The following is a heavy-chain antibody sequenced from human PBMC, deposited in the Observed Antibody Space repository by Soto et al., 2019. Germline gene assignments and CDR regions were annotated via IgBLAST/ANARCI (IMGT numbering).Heavy chain of an antibody. V-gene: IGHV1-3*01. CDR3: ARVRITMRPSLPFDY. CDR1: GYTFTSYA. CDR2: INAGNGNT. D-gene: IGHD3-22*01. Sequence: ASVKVSCKASGYTFTSYAMHWVRQAPGQRLEWMGWINAGNGNTKYSQKFQGRVTITRDTSASTAYMELSSLRSEDTAVYYCARVRITMRPSLPFDYWGQGTLVTVS. J-gene: IGHJ4*02.